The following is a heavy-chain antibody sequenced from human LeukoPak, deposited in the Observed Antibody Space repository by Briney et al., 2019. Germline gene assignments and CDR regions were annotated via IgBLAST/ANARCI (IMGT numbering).Heavy chain of an antibody. CDR1: GFTFSDYY. V-gene: IGHV3-11*01. CDR3: ARERYSSGWYWHATEY. D-gene: IGHD6-19*01. CDR2: ISSGGSTI. Sequence: GGSLRLSCAASGFTFSDYYMSWIRQAPGKGLEWVSYISSGGSTIYYADSVKGRFTISRDNAKNSLYLQMNSLRAEDTAVYYCARERYSSGWYWHATEYWGQGTLVTVSS. J-gene: IGHJ4*02.